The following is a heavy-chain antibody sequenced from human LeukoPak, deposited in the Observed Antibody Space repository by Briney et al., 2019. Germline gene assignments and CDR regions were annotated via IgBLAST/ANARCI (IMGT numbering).Heavy chain of an antibody. D-gene: IGHD6-19*01. CDR1: GXTFGDYA. J-gene: IGHJ6*02. Sequence: GRSLRLSFTASGXTFGDYAMSWVRQAPGKGLEWVGFIRSKAYGGKTEYAASVKGRFTISRDDSKSIAYLQMNSLKTEDTAVYYCTRDRRWKQWLDYYYYGMDVWGQGTTVTVSS. V-gene: IGHV3-49*04. CDR3: TRDRRWKQWLDYYYYGMDV. CDR2: IRSKAYGGKT.